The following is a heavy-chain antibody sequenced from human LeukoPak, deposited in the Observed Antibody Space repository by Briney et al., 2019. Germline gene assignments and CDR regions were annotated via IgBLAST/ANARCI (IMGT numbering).Heavy chain of an antibody. D-gene: IGHD3-3*01. J-gene: IGHJ3*02. CDR3: TTGFPITIFDPDAFDI. CDR1: GFTFSNAW. CDR2: IKSKTDGGTT. Sequence: GGSLRLSCAASGFTFSNAWMSWVRQAPGKGLEWVGRIKSKTDGGTTDYAAPVKGRFTISRDDSKNTLYLQMNSLKTEDTAVYYCTTGFPITIFDPDAFDIWGQGTMVTVSS. V-gene: IGHV3-15*01.